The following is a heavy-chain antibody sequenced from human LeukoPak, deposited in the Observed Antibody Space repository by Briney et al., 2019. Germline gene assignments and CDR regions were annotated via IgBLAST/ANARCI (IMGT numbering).Heavy chain of an antibody. D-gene: IGHD3/OR15-3a*01. Sequence: GGSLRISCAAYGFTFSSNYMSWVRQAPGKGLEWVSVIYSDGSTYYADSVKGRFTISRDNSKNTLYLQMNSLRAEDTAVYYCARGRWTFDYWGQGTLVTVSS. V-gene: IGHV3-53*01. CDR1: GFTFSSNY. CDR3: ARGRWTFDY. CDR2: IYSDGST. J-gene: IGHJ4*02.